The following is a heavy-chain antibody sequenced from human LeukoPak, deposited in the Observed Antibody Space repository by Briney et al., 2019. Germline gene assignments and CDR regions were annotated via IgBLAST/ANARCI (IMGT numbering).Heavy chain of an antibody. Sequence: PGGSLRLSCAASGFTFSSYWMSWVRQAPGKGLEWVANIKQDGSEKYYVDSVKGRFTISRDNAKNSLYLQMNSLRAEDTAVYYCARDPYSGSYGADYYYYMDVWGKGTTVTISS. CDR2: IKQDGSEK. V-gene: IGHV3-7*01. D-gene: IGHD1-26*01. CDR1: GFTFSSYW. CDR3: ARDPYSGSYGADYYYYMDV. J-gene: IGHJ6*03.